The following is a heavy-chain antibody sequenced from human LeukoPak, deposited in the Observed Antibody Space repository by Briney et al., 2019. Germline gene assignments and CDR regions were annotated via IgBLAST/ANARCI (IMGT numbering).Heavy chain of an antibody. V-gene: IGHV3-30*18. CDR2: ISYDGSNK. CDR3: AKDGRSYSSGWPPFDY. D-gene: IGHD6-19*01. CDR1: EFTFSSHG. J-gene: IGHJ4*02. Sequence: GRSLRLSCAASEFTFSSHGTHWVRQAPGKGLEWVAVISYDGSNKYYADSVKGRFTISRDNSKNTLYLQMNSLRAEDTAVYHCAKDGRSYSSGWPPFDYWGQGALVTVSS.